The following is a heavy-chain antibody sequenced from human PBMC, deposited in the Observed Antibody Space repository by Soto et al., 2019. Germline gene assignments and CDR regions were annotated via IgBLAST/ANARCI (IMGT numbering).Heavy chain of an antibody. Sequence: GASVKVSCKASGGTFSSYTISWVRQAPGQGLEWMGRIIPILGIANYAQKFQGRVTITADKSTSTAYMELSSLRSEDTAVYYCARRLIDCSGGSCGAVSDAFDIWGQGTMVTVSS. J-gene: IGHJ3*02. D-gene: IGHD2-15*01. CDR2: IIPILGIA. CDR1: GGTFSSYT. CDR3: ARRLIDCSGGSCGAVSDAFDI. V-gene: IGHV1-69*02.